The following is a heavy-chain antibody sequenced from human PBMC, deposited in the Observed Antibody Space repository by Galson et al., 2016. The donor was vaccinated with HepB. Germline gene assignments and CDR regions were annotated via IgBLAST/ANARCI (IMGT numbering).Heavy chain of an antibody. Sequence: SVKVSCKAFGYSFTSHYIYWVRQAPGQGLEWMGVVNPSGGSPSYAQKFQDRVNMTRDTSTSTVYMELSSLRSEDTAVYYCARVAYPPYDSWTGYYTDRCFDYDFDVCGQGTTVTVSS. D-gene: IGHD3-3*01. V-gene: IGHV1-46*01. CDR3: ARVAYPPYDSWTGYYTDRCFDYDFDV. CDR1: GYSFTSHY. J-gene: IGHJ6*02. CDR2: VNPSGGSP.